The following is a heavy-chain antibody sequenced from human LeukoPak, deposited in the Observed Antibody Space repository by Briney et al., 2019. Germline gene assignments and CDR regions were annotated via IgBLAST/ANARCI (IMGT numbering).Heavy chain of an antibody. V-gene: IGHV4-39*01. J-gene: IGHJ3*01. CDR3: TSRGFRLPLDAFDV. CDR2: IYSNGDT. Sequence: SETLSLTCSVSGGPLTRSAYYWVWVRQSPGRGLEWLGSIYSNGDTYSNSSFGRLVIFTINSSKNQFSLKMTSVTAADTAVYFCTSRGFRLPLDAFDVWGQGTRVAVS. CDR1: GGPLTRSAYY. D-gene: IGHD5-24*01.